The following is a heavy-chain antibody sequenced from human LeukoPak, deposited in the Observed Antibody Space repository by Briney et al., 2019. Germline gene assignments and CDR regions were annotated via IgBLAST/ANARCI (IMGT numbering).Heavy chain of an antibody. J-gene: IGHJ4*02. V-gene: IGHV1-18*01. Sequence: ASVTVSCKASGYTFTIYGIIWVRQAPGQGLEWMGWISAYNGNTDYSQNLQGRVTMTTDTSTNTAYMELRSLRSDDTAVYYCARDLTYWGQGTLVTVSS. CDR1: GYTFTIYG. CDR2: ISAYNGNT. CDR3: ARDLTY.